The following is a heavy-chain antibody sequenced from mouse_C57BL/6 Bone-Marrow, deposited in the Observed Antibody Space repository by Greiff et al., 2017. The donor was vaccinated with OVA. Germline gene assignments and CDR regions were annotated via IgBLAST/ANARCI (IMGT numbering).Heavy chain of an antibody. CDR2: INPYNGDT. CDR3: ARAYFWIYYYGSSYFYYAMDY. J-gene: IGHJ4*01. D-gene: IGHD1-1*01. CDR1: GYSFTGYF. Sequence: VQLQQSGPELVKPGASVKISCKASGYSFTGYFMNWVKQSHGKSLEWIGRINPYNGDTFYNQKFKGKATLTVDKSSSTAYMELLSLTSEDFAVYYCARAYFWIYYYGSSYFYYAMDYWGQGTSVTVSS. V-gene: IGHV1-37*01.